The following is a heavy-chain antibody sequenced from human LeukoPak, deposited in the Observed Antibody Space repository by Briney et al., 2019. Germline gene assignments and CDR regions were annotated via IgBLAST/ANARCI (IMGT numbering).Heavy chain of an antibody. V-gene: IGHV3-48*01. D-gene: IGHD3-22*01. J-gene: IGHJ4*02. CDR1: GFTFSSYS. CDR2: ISSSSSTI. Sequence: GGSLRLSCAASGFTFSSYSMNWVRQAPGKGLEWVSYISSSSSTIYYADSVKGRFTISRDNAKNSLYLQMNSLRAEDTAVYYCARVVYDSSGPSSYWGQGTLVTVSS. CDR3: ARVVYDSSGPSSY.